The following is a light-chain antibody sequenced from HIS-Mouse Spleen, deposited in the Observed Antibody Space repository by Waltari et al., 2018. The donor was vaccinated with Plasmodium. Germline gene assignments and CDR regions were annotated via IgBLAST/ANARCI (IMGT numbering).Light chain of an antibody. CDR1: QSVSSN. Sequence: ELVMTQSPAPLSVSPGERATPSCRASQSVSSNLAWYQQKPGQAPRLLIYGASTRATGIPARFSGSGSGTEFTLTISSLQSEDFAVYYCQQYNNWSFTFGPGTKVDIK. J-gene: IGKJ3*01. CDR3: QQYNNWSFT. CDR2: GAS. V-gene: IGKV3-15*01.